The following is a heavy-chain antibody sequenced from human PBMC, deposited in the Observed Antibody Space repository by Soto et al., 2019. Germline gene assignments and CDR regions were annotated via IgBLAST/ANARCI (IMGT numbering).Heavy chain of an antibody. J-gene: IGHJ5*02. Sequence: QVQLQESGPGLVKPSQTLSLTCTVSGGSISSGGYYWSWIRQHPGKGLEWIGYIYYSGSTYYNPSLKSRVTISVDTSKNQCSLKLSSVTAADTAVYYCARGDYYDSSGYPFWFDPWGQGTLVTVSS. CDR2: IYYSGST. V-gene: IGHV4-31*03. CDR3: ARGDYYDSSGYPFWFDP. CDR1: GGSISSGGYY. D-gene: IGHD3-22*01.